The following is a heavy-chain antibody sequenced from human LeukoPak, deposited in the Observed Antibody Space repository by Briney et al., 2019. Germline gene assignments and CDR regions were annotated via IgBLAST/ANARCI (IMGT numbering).Heavy chain of an antibody. V-gene: IGHV1-46*01. CDR3: ARDVGGSVSWLLS. J-gene: IGHJ4*02. D-gene: IGHD2-21*02. CDR1: GYTFTNYY. Sequence: ASVQVSCKASGYTFTNYYMHWVRQAPGQGLEWMGVINPSGGSTNYAQKFQGRVTMTRDTSTSTVYMELSSLRSEDTAVYFCARDVGGSVSWLLSWGQGTLVTVSS. CDR2: INPSGGST.